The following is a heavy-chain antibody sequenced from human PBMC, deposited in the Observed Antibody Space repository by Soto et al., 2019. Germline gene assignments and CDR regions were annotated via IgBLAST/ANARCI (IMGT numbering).Heavy chain of an antibody. D-gene: IGHD1-26*01. CDR3: ATRSSGSYYAAFDV. CDR2: IHGSGETT. V-gene: IGHV3-23*01. J-gene: IGHJ3*01. Sequence: EEQLLESGGGLVQPGGSLRLSCAASGFTFSTYPMTWVRQAPGKGLEWVSSIHGSGETTYYAESVKGRFIISRDNSKNTLFLQMDSLGVDDTAVYFCATRSSGSYYAAFDVWGQGTMVTVSS. CDR1: GFTFSTYP.